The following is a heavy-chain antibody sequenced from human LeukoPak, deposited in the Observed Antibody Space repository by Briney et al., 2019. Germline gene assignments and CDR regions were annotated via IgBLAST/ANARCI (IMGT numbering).Heavy chain of an antibody. J-gene: IGHJ4*02. V-gene: IGHV3-48*01. Sequence: PGGFLRLSCAASGFTFSSYSMNWVRQAPGKGLEWVSYISSSSSTIYYADSVKGRFTISRDNAKNSLYLQMNSLRAEDTAVYYCASGGTGRFDYWGQGTLVTVPS. CDR3: ASGGTGRFDY. D-gene: IGHD1-1*01. CDR2: ISSSSSTI. CDR1: GFTFSSYS.